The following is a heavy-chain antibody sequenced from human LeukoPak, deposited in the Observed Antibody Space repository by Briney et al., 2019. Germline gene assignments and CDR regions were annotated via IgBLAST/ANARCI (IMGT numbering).Heavy chain of an antibody. CDR3: ARGKAGDSGGHRAFDI. D-gene: IGHD2-15*01. CDR1: GYTFTAYD. V-gene: IGHV1-8*01. CDR2: MNPNSGNT. Sequence: ASVKVSCKASGYTFTAYDINWVRQATGHGLEWMGWMNPNSGNTGYAQKFQGSVTITRNTSISTAYMDFSNLRPEDTAVYYCARGKAGDSGGHRAFDIWGQGTMVTVSS. J-gene: IGHJ3*02.